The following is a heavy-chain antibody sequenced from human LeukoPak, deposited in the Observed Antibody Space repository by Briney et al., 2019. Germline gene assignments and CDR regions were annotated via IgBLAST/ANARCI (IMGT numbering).Heavy chain of an antibody. V-gene: IGHV4-39*07. J-gene: IGHJ4*02. CDR1: GGSISSSSYY. CDR2: IYHSGTT. D-gene: IGHD3-10*01. Sequence: KPSETLSLTCTVSGGSISSSSYYWGWIRQPPGKGLEWIGSIYHSGTTYYNPSLKGRVTISVDTSKNQFSLKLSSVTAADTAVYYCARAVLHWGQGTLVTVSS. CDR3: ARAVLH.